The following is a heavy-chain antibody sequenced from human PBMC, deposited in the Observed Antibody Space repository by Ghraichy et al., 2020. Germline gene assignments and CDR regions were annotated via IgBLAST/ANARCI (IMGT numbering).Heavy chain of an antibody. J-gene: IGHJ4*02. V-gene: IGHV3-21*01. CDR1: GFTFSSYS. D-gene: IGHD5-18*01. CDR2: ISSSSSYI. Sequence: GGSLRLSCAASGFTFSSYSMNWVRQAPGKGLEWVSSISSSSSYIYYADSVKGRFTISRDNAKNSLYLQMNSLRAEDTAVYYCARDQDVDTAMDGGQGTLVTASS. CDR3: ARDQDVDTAMD.